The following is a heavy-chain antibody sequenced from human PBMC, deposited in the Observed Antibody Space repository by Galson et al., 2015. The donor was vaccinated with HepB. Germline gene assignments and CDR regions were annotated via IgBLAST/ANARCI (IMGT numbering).Heavy chain of an antibody. CDR3: ATEPTGYGDYGGFVDY. Sequence: SLRLSCAASGFTFSSYGMHWVRQAPGKGLEWVAVIWYDGSNKYYADSVKGRFTISRDNSKNTLYLQMNSLRAEDTAVYYCATEPTGYGDYGGFVDYWGQGTLVTVSS. D-gene: IGHD4-17*01. J-gene: IGHJ4*02. V-gene: IGHV3-33*03. CDR2: IWYDGSNK. CDR1: GFTFSSYG.